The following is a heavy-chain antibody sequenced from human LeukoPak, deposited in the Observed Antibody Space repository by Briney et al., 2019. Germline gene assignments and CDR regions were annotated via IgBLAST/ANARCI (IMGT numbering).Heavy chain of an antibody. Sequence: PSETLSLTCTVSGGSISSGGYYWSWIRQPPGKGLEWIGYIYHSGSTYYNPSLKSRVTISVDRSKNQFSLKLSSVTAADTAVYYCARDSVGARGTRRAFDIWGQGTMVTVSS. CDR1: GGSISSGGYY. CDR2: IYHSGST. J-gene: IGHJ3*02. D-gene: IGHD1-26*01. CDR3: ARDSVGARGTRRAFDI. V-gene: IGHV4-30-2*01.